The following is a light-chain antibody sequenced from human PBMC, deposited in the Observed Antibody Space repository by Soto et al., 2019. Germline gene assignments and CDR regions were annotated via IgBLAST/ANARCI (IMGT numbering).Light chain of an antibody. CDR1: SSNIRAGYD. CDR3: QSYDNRVV. Sequence: QSVLTQPPSVSGAPGQRVTISCTWSSSNIRAGYDVHWYQQLPGTAPKLLIYANTNRPSGVPDRFSGSKSGTSASLAITGLRAEDEADYYCQSYDNRVVFGGGTQLTVL. V-gene: IGLV1-40*01. CDR2: ANT. J-gene: IGLJ3*02.